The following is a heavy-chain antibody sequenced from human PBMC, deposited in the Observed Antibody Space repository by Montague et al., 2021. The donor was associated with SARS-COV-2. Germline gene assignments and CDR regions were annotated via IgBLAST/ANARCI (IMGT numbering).Heavy chain of an antibody. J-gene: IGHJ3*02. CDR2: ISTSSLYI. Sequence: SLRLSCAASGFTFSNYSMNWVRQAPGEGLEWVSPISTSSLYIYYAASVKGRFTISRANAKNSLFLQMVSLRAEDTAVYSCARALSATYSVGGDSFDIWGQGTMVTVSS. V-gene: IGHV3-21*01. D-gene: IGHD5/OR15-5a*01. CDR3: ARALSATYSVGGDSFDI. CDR1: GFTFSNYS.